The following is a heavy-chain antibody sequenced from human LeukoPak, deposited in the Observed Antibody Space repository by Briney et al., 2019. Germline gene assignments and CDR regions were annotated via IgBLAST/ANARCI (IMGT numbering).Heavy chain of an antibody. V-gene: IGHV4-61*05. Sequence: SETLSLTCTVSGGSISSSSYYWGCIRQPPGKGLECIGYIYYSGSTNYNPSLKSRVTISVDTSKNQFSLKLSSVTAADTAVYYCARVYYAILTGYYSIFDYWGQGTLVTVSS. D-gene: IGHD3-9*01. CDR3: ARVYYAILTGYYSIFDY. CDR2: IYYSGST. CDR1: GGSISSSSYY. J-gene: IGHJ4*02.